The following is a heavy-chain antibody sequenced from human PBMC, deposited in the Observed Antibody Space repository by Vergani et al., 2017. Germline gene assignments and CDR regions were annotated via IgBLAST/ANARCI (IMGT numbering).Heavy chain of an antibody. CDR2: IYTSGST. CDR1: GGSISSGSYY. D-gene: IGHD3-10*01. V-gene: IGHV4-61*02. Sequence: QVQLQESGPGLVKPSQTLSLTCTVSGGSISSGSYYWSWIRQPAGKGLEWIGRIYTSGSTNYNPSLKSRVTMSVDTSKNQFSLKLSSVTAADTAVYYCAGDLSGSGRPLDYWGQGTLVTVSS. CDR3: AGDLSGSGRPLDY. J-gene: IGHJ4*02.